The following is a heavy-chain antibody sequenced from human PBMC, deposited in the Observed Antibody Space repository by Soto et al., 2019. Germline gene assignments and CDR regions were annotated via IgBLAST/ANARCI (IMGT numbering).Heavy chain of an antibody. CDR2: INPKFGDT. Sequence: QVQLVQSGAVVKEPGDSVRVSCEASGYTFTAYHIHWVRQAPGQGLEWMGWINPKFGDTTYAQDFQGRVSMTRDMSISTVYMELSRLTSDDTAIYYCARNMDYYYGRGSGNGHGVWGQGTTVTVFS. CDR1: GYTFTAYH. J-gene: IGHJ6*02. V-gene: IGHV1-2*02. D-gene: IGHD3-10*02. CDR3: ARNMDYYYGRGSGNGHGV.